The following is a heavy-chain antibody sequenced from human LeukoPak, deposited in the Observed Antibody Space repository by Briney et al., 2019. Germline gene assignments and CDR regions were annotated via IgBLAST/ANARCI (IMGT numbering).Heavy chain of an antibody. D-gene: IGHD5-18*01. V-gene: IGHV6-1*01. Sequence: SQTLSLTCAISGDSVSSNSATWNWIRQSPSRGLEWLGRTYYRSKWYNDYAESVKSRITINPDTSKNQFSLQLNSVTPEDTAVYSCARDLAGDGGYSYGMVDYWGQGTLVTVSS. CDR2: TYYRSKWYN. CDR3: ARDLAGDGGYSYGMVDY. J-gene: IGHJ4*02. CDR1: GDSVSSNSAT.